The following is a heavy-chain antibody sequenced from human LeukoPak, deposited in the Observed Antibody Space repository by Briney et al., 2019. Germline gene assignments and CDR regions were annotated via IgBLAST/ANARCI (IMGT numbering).Heavy chain of an antibody. D-gene: IGHD3-22*01. V-gene: IGHV3-48*03. CDR3: ARGPTMKMDV. CDR1: GFTFSSYE. J-gene: IGHJ6*04. CDR2: ISSSGSTI. Sequence: GGSLRLSCAASGFTFSSYEMNWVRQAPGKGLEWVSYISSSGSTIYYADSVKGRFTISRDNAKNSLYLQMNSLRAEDTAVYYCARGPTMKMDVWGKGTTVTVSS.